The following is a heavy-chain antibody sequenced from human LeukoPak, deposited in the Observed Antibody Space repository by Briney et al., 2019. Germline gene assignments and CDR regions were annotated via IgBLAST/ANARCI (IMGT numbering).Heavy chain of an antibody. V-gene: IGHV1-2*02. J-gene: IGHJ6*02. CDR3: ARDSGYGAPLDV. D-gene: IGHD3-10*01. CDR1: GYTFTGYY. Sequence: ASVKVSFKASGYTFTGYYMHWVRQAPGQGLEWMGWINPNSGGTNYAQKFQGRVTMTRDTSISTAYMELSRLRSDDTAVYYCARDSGYGAPLDVWGQGTTVTVSS. CDR2: INPNSGGT.